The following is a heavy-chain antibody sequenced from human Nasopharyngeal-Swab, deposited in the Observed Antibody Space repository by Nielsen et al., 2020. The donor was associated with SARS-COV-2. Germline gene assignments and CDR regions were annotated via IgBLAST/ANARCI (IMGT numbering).Heavy chain of an antibody. D-gene: IGHD6-13*01. Sequence: SETLSLTCTVSGGSISSYYWSWIRQPPGKGLEWIGYIYYSGSTNYNPSLKSRVTISVDTSKNQFSLKLSSVTAADTAVYYCAGAYSSSWYPGYYYYGMDVWGQGTTVTVSS. J-gene: IGHJ6*02. CDR3: AGAYSSSWYPGYYYYGMDV. CDR2: IYYSGST. CDR1: GGSISSYY. V-gene: IGHV4-59*01.